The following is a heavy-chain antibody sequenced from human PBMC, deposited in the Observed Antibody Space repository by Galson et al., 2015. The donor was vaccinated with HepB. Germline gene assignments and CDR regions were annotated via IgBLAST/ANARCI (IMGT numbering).Heavy chain of an antibody. J-gene: IGHJ6*02. CDR3: AKMGMGNYYYYGMDV. CDR1: GFTFSSYG. CDR2: ISYDGSNK. D-gene: IGHD7-27*01. Sequence: SLRLSCAASGFTFSSYGMHWVRQAPGKGLEWVAVISYDGSNKYYADSVKGRFTISRDNSKNTLYLQMNSLRAEDTAVYYCAKMGMGNYYYYGMDVWGQGTTVTASS. V-gene: IGHV3-30*18.